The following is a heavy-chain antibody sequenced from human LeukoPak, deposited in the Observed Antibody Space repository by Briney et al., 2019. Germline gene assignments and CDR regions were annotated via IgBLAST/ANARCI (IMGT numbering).Heavy chain of an antibody. Sequence: PGGSLRLSCAASGFTFSNAWMSWVRQAPGKGLEWVGRIKSKPDGGTTDYAAPVKGRFTISRDDSKNTLYLQMNSLKTEDTAVYYCTSRFIVMVVAATPGYMDVWGKGTTVTVSS. CDR2: IKSKPDGGTT. V-gene: IGHV3-15*01. D-gene: IGHD2-15*01. CDR3: TSRFIVMVVAATPGYMDV. CDR1: GFTFSNAW. J-gene: IGHJ6*03.